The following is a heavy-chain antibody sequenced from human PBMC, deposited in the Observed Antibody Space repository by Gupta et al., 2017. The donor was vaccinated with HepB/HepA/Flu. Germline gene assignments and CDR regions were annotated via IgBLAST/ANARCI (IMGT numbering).Heavy chain of an antibody. J-gene: IGHJ3*02. CDR3: ARDLAAFDI. CDR2: IWYDGSNK. V-gene: IGHV3-33*01. CDR1: GFTFSSYG. Sequence: CAASGFTFSSYGMHWVRQAPGKGLEWVAVIWYDGSNKYYADSVKGRFTISRDNSKNTLYLQMNSLRAEDTAVYYCARDLAAFDIWGQGTMVTVSS.